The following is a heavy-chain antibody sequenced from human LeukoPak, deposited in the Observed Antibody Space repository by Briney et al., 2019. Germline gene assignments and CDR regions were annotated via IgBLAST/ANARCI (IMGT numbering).Heavy chain of an antibody. CDR1: GGSFSGYH. V-gene: IGHV4-34*01. CDR2: SNYRGST. J-gene: IGHJ4*02. D-gene: IGHD6-19*01. Sequence: PSETLSLTCAVYGGSFSGYHWSWFRQPPGKGLEWIGESNYRGSTTYNPSHKSRVTISVDTSKNQFSLKLSSVTAADTAVYYCARGQGSGWTRGFYFDYWGQGTLVTVSS. CDR3: ARGQGSGWTRGFYFDY.